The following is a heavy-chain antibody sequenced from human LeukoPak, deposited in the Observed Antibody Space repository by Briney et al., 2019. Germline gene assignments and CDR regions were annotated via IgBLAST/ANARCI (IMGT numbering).Heavy chain of an antibody. D-gene: IGHD1-26*01. CDR1: GYTFTGYY. Sequence: ASVKVSCKASGYTFTGYYMHWVRRAPGQGLEWMGWMNPNSGNTGYAQKFQGRVTITRNTSISTAYMELSSLRSEDTAVYYCARVLRSDVGVDPWGQGTLVTVSS. V-gene: IGHV1-8*03. J-gene: IGHJ5*02. CDR3: ARVLRSDVGVDP. CDR2: MNPNSGNT.